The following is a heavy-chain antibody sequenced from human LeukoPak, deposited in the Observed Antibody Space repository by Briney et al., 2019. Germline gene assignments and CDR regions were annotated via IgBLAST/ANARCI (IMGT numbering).Heavy chain of an antibody. Sequence: GGSLRLSCAASGFTFSSYAMSWVRQAPGKGLEWVSVIYSGGSTYYADSVKGRFTISRDNSKNTLYLQMNSLRAEDTAVYYCARGFDWKFDYWGQGTLVTVSS. D-gene: IGHD3-9*01. CDR3: ARGFDWKFDY. J-gene: IGHJ4*02. V-gene: IGHV3-53*01. CDR2: IYSGGST. CDR1: GFTFSSYA.